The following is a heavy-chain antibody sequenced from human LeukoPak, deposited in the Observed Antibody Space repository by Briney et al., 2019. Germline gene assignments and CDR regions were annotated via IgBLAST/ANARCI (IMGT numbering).Heavy chain of an antibody. Sequence: GGSLRLSCAASGFTFSTYSMHWVRQAPGKGLEWVAVISYDGSNKYYADSVKGRFTVSTDNAKNSLHLQMTSLRAEDTAVYYCASSWGSAIDFWGQGTLVTVSS. CDR2: ISYDGSNK. CDR3: ASSWGSAIDF. D-gene: IGHD3-16*01. V-gene: IGHV3-30-3*01. CDR1: GFTFSTYS. J-gene: IGHJ4*02.